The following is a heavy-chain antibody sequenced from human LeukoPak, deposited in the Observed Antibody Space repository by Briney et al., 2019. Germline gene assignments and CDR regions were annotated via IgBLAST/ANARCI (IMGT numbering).Heavy chain of an antibody. J-gene: IGHJ3*02. CDR1: GYSFTNYG. CDR2: ISGYNSKP. CDR3: ARDKWEPRYAFDI. V-gene: IGHV1-18*01. Sequence: GASVKVSCKTSGYSFTNYGITWVRQAPGQGLEWMGWISGYNSKPFYAQNFQGRVTMTTDTSTSTVYMEVRSLRSDDTAVYYCARDKWEPRYAFDIWGQGTMVTVSS. D-gene: IGHD1-26*01.